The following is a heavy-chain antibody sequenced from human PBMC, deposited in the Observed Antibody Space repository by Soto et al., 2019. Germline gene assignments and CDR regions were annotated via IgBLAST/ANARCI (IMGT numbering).Heavy chain of an antibody. J-gene: IGHJ6*02. CDR2: INGGGGGT. V-gene: IGHV3-23*01. CDR3: AKDRGSGSYAANYYYYGMDV. Sequence: PGGSLRLSCAVSGFTFNSYAMNWVRQAPGKGLEWVSSINGGGGGTCYADSLKGRLTISRDNAKTSLYPQMNSLRAEDTALYYCAKDRGSGSYAANYYYYGMDVWGQGTTVTVSS. CDR1: GFTFNSYA. D-gene: IGHD3-10*01.